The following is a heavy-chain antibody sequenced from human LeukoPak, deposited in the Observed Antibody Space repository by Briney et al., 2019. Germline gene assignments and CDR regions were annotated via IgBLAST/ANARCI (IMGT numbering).Heavy chain of an antibody. CDR1: GGSIRSYY. CDR2: IYYIGGT. V-gene: IGHV4-59*08. J-gene: IGHJ4*02. CDR3: ARRYDTSGRLDY. Sequence: SETPSLTCTVSGGSIRSYYWSWIRQPPGKGLEWIGYIYYIGGTNYNPSLKSRVTISLDTSKNQFSLKLNSVTAADTAVYYCARRYDTSGRLDYWGQGTLVTVSS. D-gene: IGHD3-22*01.